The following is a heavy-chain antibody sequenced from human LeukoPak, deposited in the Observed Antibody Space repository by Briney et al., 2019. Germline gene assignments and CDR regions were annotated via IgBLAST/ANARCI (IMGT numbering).Heavy chain of an antibody. J-gene: IGHJ5*02. Sequence: GGSLRLSCAASGITFTTYSMNWVRQAPGKGLEWVSYISSGSTTIYYADSVKGRFTISRDNAKNSLFLRMNSLRVEDTAVYYCARGVPQQCWFDPWGQGTLVTVSS. CDR1: GITFTTYS. V-gene: IGHV3-48*04. CDR2: ISSGSTTI. CDR3: ARGVPQQCWFDP. D-gene: IGHD6-13*01.